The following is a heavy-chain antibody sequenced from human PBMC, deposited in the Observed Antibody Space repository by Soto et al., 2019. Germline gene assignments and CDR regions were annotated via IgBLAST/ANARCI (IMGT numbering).Heavy chain of an antibody. CDR2: IYPGDSDT. J-gene: IGHJ5*01. Sequence: PGESLKISCKGSGYSFTSYWIGWVRQMPGKGLEWMGIIYPGDSDTRYSPSFQGQVTISADKSISTAYLQWSSLKASDTAMYYCASFYDSRTNWFDSWGQGTLVTVSS. D-gene: IGHD3-22*01. V-gene: IGHV5-51*01. CDR1: GYSFTSYW. CDR3: ASFYDSRTNWFDS.